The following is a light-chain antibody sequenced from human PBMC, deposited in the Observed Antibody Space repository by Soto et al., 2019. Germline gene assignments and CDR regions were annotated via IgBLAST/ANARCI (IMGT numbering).Light chain of an antibody. Sequence: QSVLTQPASLSGFPGQSITISCTGTSSDVGGYNYVSWYQQYPGKAPKVVIYDVDNRPSGVSHRFSGSKSGNTASLTISGLQAEDEADYYCSSYTSSSTRVFGAGTKVTV. CDR3: SSYTSSSTRV. CDR2: DVD. J-gene: IGLJ1*01. V-gene: IGLV2-14*03. CDR1: SSDVGGYNY.